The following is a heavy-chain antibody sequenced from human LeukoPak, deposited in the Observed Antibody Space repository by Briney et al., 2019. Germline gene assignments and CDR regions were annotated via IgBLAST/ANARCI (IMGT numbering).Heavy chain of an antibody. CDR3: ARGTGYSSSPDY. V-gene: IGHV3-21*01. D-gene: IGHD6-6*01. CDR2: ISSSSSYI. CDR1: GFTFSSYS. Sequence: GGSLRLSCAASGFTFSSYSMNWVRQAPGKGLEWVSSISSSSSYIYYADSVKGRFTISRDNAKNSLHLQMNSLRAEDTAVYYCARGTGYSSSPDYWGQGTLVTVSS. J-gene: IGHJ4*02.